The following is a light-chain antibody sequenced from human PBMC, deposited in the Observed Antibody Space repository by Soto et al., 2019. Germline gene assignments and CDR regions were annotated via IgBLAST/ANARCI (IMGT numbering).Light chain of an antibody. CDR3: QHCDNLPLS. CDR2: DAS. V-gene: IGKV1-33*01. J-gene: IGKJ3*01. Sequence: DIQMTQSPPSLSASVGDRVTINCPASKDISNYLNWYQQKLGKAPKLLLYDASNLETGVPSRFSGSGSGTHCTFPITSLQPEDSATYYWQHCDNLPLSFGPGTTVH. CDR1: KDISNY.